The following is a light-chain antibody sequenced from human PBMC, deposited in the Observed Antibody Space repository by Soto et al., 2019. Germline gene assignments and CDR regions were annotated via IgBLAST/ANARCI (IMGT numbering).Light chain of an antibody. CDR3: QQRRI. V-gene: IGKV3-11*01. Sequence: EIVLTQSPATLSLSPGERATLSCRASQTVSSYLAWYQRKPGQAPRLLVYDASDRATGIPARFSGSGSGTDFTLSISSLEPEEFAVYYCQQRRIFGQVTRLEIK. CDR1: QTVSSY. CDR2: DAS. J-gene: IGKJ5*01.